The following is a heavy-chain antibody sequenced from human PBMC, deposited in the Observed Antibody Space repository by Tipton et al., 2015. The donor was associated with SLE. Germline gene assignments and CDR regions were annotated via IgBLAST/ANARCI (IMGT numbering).Heavy chain of an antibody. Sequence: TLSLTCAVSGASITSSDWWSWVRQPPGKGLEYIGEIHHRGSTNYKSSLRGRVTISVDTSKNQFSLKLSSVTAADTAVYYCARVSGGIAYMDVWGKGTTVTFSS. CDR2: IHHRGST. CDR3: ARVSGGIAYMDV. D-gene: IGHD6-13*01. CDR1: GASITSSDW. J-gene: IGHJ6*03. V-gene: IGHV4-4*02.